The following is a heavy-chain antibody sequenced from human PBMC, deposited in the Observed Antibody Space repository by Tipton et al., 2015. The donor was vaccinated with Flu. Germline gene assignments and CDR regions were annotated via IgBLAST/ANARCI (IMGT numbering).Heavy chain of an antibody. CDR1: GDSLTSYY. J-gene: IGHJ5*02. D-gene: IGHD4-23*01. CDR3: ASGGWELPGGWFDP. Sequence: TLSLTCTVSGDSLTSYYWSWIRQPPGKGLEWIGYIYYNGSTNYNPSLKSRLIISLDTSKNQFSLNLKSITTADTAVYYCASGGWELPGGWFDPWGQGILVTVSS. CDR2: IYYNGST. V-gene: IGHV4-59*01.